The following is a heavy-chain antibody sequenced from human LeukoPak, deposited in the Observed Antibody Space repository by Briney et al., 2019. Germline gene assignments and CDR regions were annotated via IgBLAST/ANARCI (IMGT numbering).Heavy chain of an antibody. Sequence: PGGSLRLSCAASAFTFSTCAMHSVRQAPGKGLEWVAVISYDGSNKYYADSVKGRFTISRDNAKNSLYLQMNSLRAEDTAVYYCARDMAFAEDYYYMDVWGKGTTVTVSS. D-gene: IGHD5-24*01. V-gene: IGHV3-30*04. CDR1: AFTFSTCA. J-gene: IGHJ6*03. CDR3: ARDMAFAEDYYYMDV. CDR2: ISYDGSNK.